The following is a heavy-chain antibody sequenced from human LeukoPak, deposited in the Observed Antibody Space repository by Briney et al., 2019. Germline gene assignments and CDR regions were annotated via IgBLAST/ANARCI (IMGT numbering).Heavy chain of an antibody. D-gene: IGHD1-7*01. CDR3: ARDPGVTGSTYFFDY. CDR1: GYTFTSYG. V-gene: IGHV1-18*01. CDR2: ISPYNGDT. J-gene: IGHJ4*02. Sequence: WASVKVSCKASGYTFTSYGISWVRQAPGQGLEWMGWISPYNGDTNYAQNLQGRVTMTTDTSTTTAYMELRSLRSDDTAVYYCARDPGVTGSTYFFDYWGQGTLVTVSS.